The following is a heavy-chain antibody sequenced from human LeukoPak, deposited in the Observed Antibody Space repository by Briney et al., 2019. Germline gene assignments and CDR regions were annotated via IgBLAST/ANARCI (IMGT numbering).Heavy chain of an antibody. Sequence: KPSETLSLTCTVSGDSISSGNFYWGWIRQPPGKELQWIGSIYYNGITHYNPSLESRVTISADTSTNEFSLKLRPVTAADTAMYYCARDHGDFVQHDWGQGTLVTVSS. CDR1: GDSISSGNFY. V-gene: IGHV4-39*01. CDR2: IYYNGIT. CDR3: ARDHGDFVQHD. J-gene: IGHJ4*02. D-gene: IGHD4-17*01.